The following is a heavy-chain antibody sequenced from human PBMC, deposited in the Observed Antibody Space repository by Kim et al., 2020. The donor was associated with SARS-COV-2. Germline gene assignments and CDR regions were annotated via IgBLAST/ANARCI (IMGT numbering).Heavy chain of an antibody. V-gene: IGHV4-34*01. CDR3: ARGPKVVIALRIYYYYGMDV. D-gene: IGHD2-21*01. CDR1: GGSFSGYY. CDR2: INHSGST. J-gene: IGHJ6*02. Sequence: SETLSLTCAVYGGSFSGYYWSWIRQPPGKGLEWIGEINHSGSTNYNPSLKSRVTISVDMSKNQFSLKLSSVTAADTAVYYCARGPKVVIALRIYYYYGMDVWGQGTTVTVSS.